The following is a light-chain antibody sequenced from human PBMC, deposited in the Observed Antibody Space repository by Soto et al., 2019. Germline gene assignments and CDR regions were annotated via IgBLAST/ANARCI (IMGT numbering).Light chain of an antibody. Sequence: AIQMTQSPSSLSASVGDRVTITCRASQGIRNDLGWYQQKPGKAPKLLIYAASSLQSGVPSSFSGSVSGTDFTLTISSLQTEDFATYYCLQDYNYPLTFGGGTKVEIK. V-gene: IGKV1-6*01. J-gene: IGKJ4*01. CDR2: AAS. CDR3: LQDYNYPLT. CDR1: QGIRND.